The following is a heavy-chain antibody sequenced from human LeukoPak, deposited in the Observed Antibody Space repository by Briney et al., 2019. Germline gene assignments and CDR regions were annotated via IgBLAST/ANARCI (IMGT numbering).Heavy chain of an antibody. D-gene: IGHD3-22*01. CDR1: GGSISSYY. CDR3: ARALVPYYYDSSGYFYY. CDR2: IYYSGST. J-gene: IGHJ4*02. Sequence: PSETLSLTCTVSGGSISSYYWSWIRQPPGKGLEWIGYIYYSGSTYYNPSLKSRVTISVDTSKNQFSLKLSSVTAADTAVYYCARALVPYYYDSSGYFYYWGQGTLVTVSS. V-gene: IGHV4-59*12.